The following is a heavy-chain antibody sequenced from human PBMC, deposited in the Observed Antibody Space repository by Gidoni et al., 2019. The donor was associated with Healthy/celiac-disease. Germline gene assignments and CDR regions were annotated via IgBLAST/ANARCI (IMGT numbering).Heavy chain of an antibody. D-gene: IGHD3-3*01. Sequence: VQLVESGGGVVQPGRSLRLSCAASGFTFSSSGMPWSRQAPGKGLEWVAVIWYDGSNKYYADSVKGRFTISRDNSKNTLYLQMNSLRAEDTAVYYCAREFPEGVVHTDYYYYYGMDVWGQGTTVTVSS. V-gene: IGHV3-33*01. J-gene: IGHJ6*02. CDR1: GFTFSSSG. CDR3: AREFPEGVVHTDYYYYYGMDV. CDR2: IWYDGSNK.